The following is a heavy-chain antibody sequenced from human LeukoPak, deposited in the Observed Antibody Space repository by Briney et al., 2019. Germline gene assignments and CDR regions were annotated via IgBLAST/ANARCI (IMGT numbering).Heavy chain of an antibody. CDR1: GFTFSGYW. CDR2: INSDGNTT. CDR3: ARGIASSRSVAIDL. D-gene: IGHD6-13*01. V-gene: IGHV3-74*01. J-gene: IGHJ4*02. Sequence: GGSLRLSCAASGFTFSGYWMHWVRQAPGKGLVWVSCINSDGNTTTYADSVKGRFTISRDNAKSTLYLQMDSLRVEDTALYYCARGIASSRSVAIDLWGRGTLVVVSS.